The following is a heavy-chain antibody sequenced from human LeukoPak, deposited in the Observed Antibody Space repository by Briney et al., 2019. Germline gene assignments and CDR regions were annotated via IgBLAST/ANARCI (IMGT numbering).Heavy chain of an antibody. CDR1: GFTFSSYS. CDR3: ARSGGLPKFDY. J-gene: IGHJ4*02. Sequence: PGGSLRLSCAASGFTFSSYSMNWVRQAPGKGLEWVSYISSSGSTIYYADSVKGRFTISRDNAKNSLYLQMNSLRIEDTAVYYCARSGGLPKFDYWGQGTLVTVSS. V-gene: IGHV3-48*01. CDR2: ISSSGSTI.